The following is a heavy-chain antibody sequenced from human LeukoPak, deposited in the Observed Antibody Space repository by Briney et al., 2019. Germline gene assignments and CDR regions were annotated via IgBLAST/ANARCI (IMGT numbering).Heavy chain of an antibody. J-gene: IGHJ3*02. CDR2: MNPNSGNT. CDR1: GYTFTSYD. D-gene: IGHD1-14*01. Sequence: GPSEKVSCKASGYTFTSYDINWVGQSTGQGLKWVGWMNPNSGNTGYAQKFQGRVTMTRNTSISTAYMELSSLRSEDTAVYYCAGMTTDDAFDIWGQGTMVTVSS. CDR3: AGMTTDDAFDI. V-gene: IGHV1-8*01.